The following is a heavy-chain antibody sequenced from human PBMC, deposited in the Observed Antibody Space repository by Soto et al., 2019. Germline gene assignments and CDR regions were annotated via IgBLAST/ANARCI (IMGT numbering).Heavy chain of an antibody. CDR3: AKDIGRGTHAFDI. J-gene: IGHJ3*02. D-gene: IGHD1-26*01. CDR2: ISWNSGSI. V-gene: IGHV3-9*01. Sequence: EVQLVESGGGLVQPGRSLRLSCAASGFTFDDYAMHLVRQAPGKGLEWVSGISWNSGSIGYADSVKGRFTISIDNAKNSLYLQMNSLRAEDTALYYCAKDIGRGTHAFDIWGQGTMVTVSS. CDR1: GFTFDDYA.